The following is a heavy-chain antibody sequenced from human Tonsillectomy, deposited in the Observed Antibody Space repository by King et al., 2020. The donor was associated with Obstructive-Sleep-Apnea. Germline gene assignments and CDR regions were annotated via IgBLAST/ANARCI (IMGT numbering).Heavy chain of an antibody. V-gene: IGHV4-39*01. CDR2: IYYSGST. Sequence: MQLQESGPGLVKPSETLSLTCTVSNGSISSSNYHWGWIRQPPGKGLEWIGSIYYSGSTYYNPSLKSRVTISVDTAKNLFSLRRSSVTAADTAVYCCAGLSVLVASTWDDWGGGTLVTVSS. D-gene: IGHD2-15*01. CDR3: AGLSVLVASTWDD. CDR1: NGSISSSNYH. J-gene: IGHJ4*02.